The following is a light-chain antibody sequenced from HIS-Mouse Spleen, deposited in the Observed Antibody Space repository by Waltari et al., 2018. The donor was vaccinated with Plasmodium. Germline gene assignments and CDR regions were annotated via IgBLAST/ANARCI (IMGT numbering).Light chain of an antibody. J-gene: IGLJ3*02. CDR3: YSTDSSGNHRV. CDR2: EDS. CDR1: ALPKKY. Sequence: SYELTQPPSVSVSPGQTARITCSGDALPKKYAYWYQQKSGQAPVLVIYEDSKRPAGIPEGFSGSSSGSSATLTISGAEVVDESDYYCYSTDSSGNHRVSGGGNRLTVL. V-gene: IGLV3-10*01.